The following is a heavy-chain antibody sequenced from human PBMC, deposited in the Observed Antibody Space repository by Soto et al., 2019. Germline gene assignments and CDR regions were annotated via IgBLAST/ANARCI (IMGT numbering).Heavy chain of an antibody. CDR2: ISAYNGKT. D-gene: IGHD3-22*01. V-gene: IGHV1-18*04. CDR3: ARNISDYYYESSGPFDY. J-gene: IGHJ4*02. Sequence: ASVKVSCKASRYTFTSYGISWVRQAPGQGLEWMGWISAYNGKTNFAQKFRGRVTMTTDKATSTAYMELRSLRSDDTAVYYCARNISDYYYESSGPFDYWGQGTLVTVSS. CDR1: RYTFTSYG.